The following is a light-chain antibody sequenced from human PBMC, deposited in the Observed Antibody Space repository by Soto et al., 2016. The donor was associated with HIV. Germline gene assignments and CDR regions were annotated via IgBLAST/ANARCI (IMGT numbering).Light chain of an antibody. Sequence: DIQMTQSPSSLSASVGDRVTITCQASEDISDYLNWYQQKPGKAPKLLIYDASNLGKEVPPRFTGSGSGTDYTFTITSLQPEDTATYYCQQYDDLPLTFGPGTKVNI. CDR1: EDISDY. V-gene: IGKV1-33*01. CDR2: DAS. CDR3: QQYDDLPLT. J-gene: IGKJ3*01.